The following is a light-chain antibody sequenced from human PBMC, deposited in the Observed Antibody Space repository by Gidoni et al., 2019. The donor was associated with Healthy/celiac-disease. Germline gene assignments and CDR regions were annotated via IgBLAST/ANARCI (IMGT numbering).Light chain of an antibody. J-gene: IGKJ3*01. CDR3: MQRIECPQFT. CDR1: QSLLDRDAGNTY. V-gene: IGKV2-40*01. CDR2: KLS. Sequence: DMVRTQTPLALPVTPGEPASIHCRSSQSLLDRDAGNTYWDWYLQKPGPSPQLLIYKLSSRASGVPDRFSGSGSGTDFTLKISRVEAADVGVYYCMQRIECPQFTFGPWTNVDIK.